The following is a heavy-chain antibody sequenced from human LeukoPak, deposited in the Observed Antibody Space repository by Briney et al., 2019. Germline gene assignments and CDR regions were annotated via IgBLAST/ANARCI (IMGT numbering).Heavy chain of an antibody. CDR1: GFTFTTYI. J-gene: IGHJ4*02. V-gene: IGHV3-23*01. CDR2: ISVNADST. Sequence: GGSLRLSCAASGFTFTTYIIGWVRQVPGKGLEWFSAISVNADSTYYADSVKGRFTISRDNSKNTLYLQMNSLTAEDTAVYYCAKGSSGGWPYYFDYWGQGTLVTVSS. D-gene: IGHD6-19*01. CDR3: AKGSSGGWPYYFDY.